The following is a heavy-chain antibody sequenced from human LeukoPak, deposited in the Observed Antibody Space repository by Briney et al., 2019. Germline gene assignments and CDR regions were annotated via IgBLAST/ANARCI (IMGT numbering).Heavy chain of an antibody. Sequence: SETLSLTCTVSGGSINNYYWSWIRQSPEKGLEWIGYIHDSGSTNYNPSLKSRVTISVDTSKNQFSLKLSSVTAADTAVYYCVRLDAAAGRYLQFYYWGQGTLVTVSP. J-gene: IGHJ4*02. CDR3: VRLDAAAGRYLQFYY. CDR2: IHDSGST. CDR1: GGSINNYY. D-gene: IGHD5-24*01. V-gene: IGHV4-59*08.